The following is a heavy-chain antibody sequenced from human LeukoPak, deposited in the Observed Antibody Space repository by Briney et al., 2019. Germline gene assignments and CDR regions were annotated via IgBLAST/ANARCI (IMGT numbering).Heavy chain of an antibody. CDR3: AREANLEWLLYRGHFDC. V-gene: IGHV4-4*07. Sequence: SETLSLTCTVSGGSISSYYWSWIRQPAGKGLEWIGRIYTSGSTNYNPSLKSRVTMSVDTSKNQFSLKLSSVTAADTAVYYCAREANLEWLLYRGHFDCWGQGTLVTVSS. CDR1: GGSISSYY. CDR2: IYTSGST. J-gene: IGHJ4*02. D-gene: IGHD3-3*01.